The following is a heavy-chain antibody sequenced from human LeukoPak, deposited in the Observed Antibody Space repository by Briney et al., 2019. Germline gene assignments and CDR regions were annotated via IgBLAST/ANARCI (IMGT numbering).Heavy chain of an antibody. CDR1: GFTFSSYS. D-gene: IGHD2-15*01. CDR2: ISSSSSYI. Sequence: PGGSLRLSCAASGFTFSSYSMNWVRQAPGKGLEWVSSISSSSSYIYYADSVKGRFTISRDNAKNSLYLQMNSLRAEDTAVYYCARDVRNYCSGGSCYSSDYWGQGTLVTVSS. CDR3: ARDVRNYCSGGSCYSSDY. V-gene: IGHV3-21*01. J-gene: IGHJ4*02.